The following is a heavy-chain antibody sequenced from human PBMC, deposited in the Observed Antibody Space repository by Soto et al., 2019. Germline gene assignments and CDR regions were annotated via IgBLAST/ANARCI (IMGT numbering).Heavy chain of an antibody. V-gene: IGHV4-59*01. CDR1: GGSISSYY. D-gene: IGHD2-15*01. Sequence: SETLSLTCTVSGGSISSYYWSWIRQPPGKGLEWIGYIYYSGSTNYNPSLKSRVTISVDTSKNQFSLKLSSVTAADTAVYYCARARGDIVVVGDAFDIWGQGTMVTVS. CDR2: IYYSGST. J-gene: IGHJ3*02. CDR3: ARARGDIVVVGDAFDI.